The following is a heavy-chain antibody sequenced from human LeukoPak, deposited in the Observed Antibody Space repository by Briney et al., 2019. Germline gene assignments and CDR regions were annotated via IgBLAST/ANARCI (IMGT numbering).Heavy chain of an antibody. CDR3: AREYMTTGNH. D-gene: IGHD4-17*01. CDR2: ISSSSSTI. CDR1: GFTFSSYS. J-gene: IGHJ4*02. V-gene: IGHV3-48*01. Sequence: GGSLRLSCAASGFTFSSYSMNWVRQAPGKGLEWVSYISSSSSTIYYADSVKGRFTISRDKAKNSLYLQMNSLRAEDTAVYYCAREYMTTGNHWGQGTLVTVSS.